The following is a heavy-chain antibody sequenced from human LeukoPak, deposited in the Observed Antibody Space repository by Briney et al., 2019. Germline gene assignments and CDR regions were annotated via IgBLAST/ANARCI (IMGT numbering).Heavy chain of an antibody. J-gene: IGHJ4*02. CDR2: IKPDGSEK. Sequence: PGGSLRLSCAASGFSFSRYWMSWVRQAPGKGLEWVANIKPDGSEKYYVDSVRGRFTLSRDNAKNSLYLQMNSLRAEDTAVYYCLRDTGRRTTNYYSYFDYWGQGTLVTVSS. CDR1: GFSFSRYW. CDR3: LRDTGRRTTNYYSYFDY. D-gene: IGHD3-22*01. V-gene: IGHV3-7*01.